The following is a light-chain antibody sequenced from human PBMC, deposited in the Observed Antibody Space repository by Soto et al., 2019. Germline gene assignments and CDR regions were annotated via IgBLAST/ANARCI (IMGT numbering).Light chain of an antibody. V-gene: IGKV3-11*01. CDR1: QNVNNY. CDR3: QQRSNWPLT. J-gene: IGKJ4*01. Sequence: EIVLTQSPATLSLSPGETATLSCRASQNVNNYLAWYQQRPGQAPRLLIYDASNRATGLPARFSGSGSGTDFTLTISSLEPEDFAVYYCQQRSNWPLTFGGGTKVEIK. CDR2: DAS.